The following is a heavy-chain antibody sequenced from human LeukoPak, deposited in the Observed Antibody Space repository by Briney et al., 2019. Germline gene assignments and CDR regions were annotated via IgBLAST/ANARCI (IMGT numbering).Heavy chain of an antibody. CDR2: MNPNSGNT. CDR3: ATPSGWYLRGAFDI. J-gene: IGHJ3*02. CDR1: GYTFTSYD. V-gene: IGHV1-8*03. D-gene: IGHD6-19*01. Sequence: ASVKVSCKASGYTFTSYDINWVRQATGQGLEWMGWMNPNSGNTGYAQKFQGRVTITRNTSISTAYTELSSLRSEDTAVYYCATPSGWYLRGAFDIWGQGTMVTVSS.